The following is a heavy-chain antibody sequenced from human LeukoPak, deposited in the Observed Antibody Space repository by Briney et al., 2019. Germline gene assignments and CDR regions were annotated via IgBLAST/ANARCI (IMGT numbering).Heavy chain of an antibody. CDR3: ARVTVYALPYYYYYMDV. J-gene: IGHJ6*03. CDR1: GGSFSGYY. CDR2: IYYSGST. Sequence: SETLSLTCAVYGGSFSGYYWSWIRRPPGKGLEWIGYIYYSGSTNYNPSLKSRVTISVDTSKNQFSLKLSSVTAADTAVYYCARVTVYALPYYYYYMDVWGKGTTVTVSS. V-gene: IGHV4-59*01. D-gene: IGHD2-8*01.